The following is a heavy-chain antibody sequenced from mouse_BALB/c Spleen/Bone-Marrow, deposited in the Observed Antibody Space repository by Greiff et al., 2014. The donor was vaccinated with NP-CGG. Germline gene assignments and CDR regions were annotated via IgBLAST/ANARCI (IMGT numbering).Heavy chain of an antibody. CDR3: AREGDGAY. V-gene: IGHV5-4*02. D-gene: IGHD3-3*01. J-gene: IGHJ3*01. CDR1: GFTFSDYY. CDR2: ISDGGSYT. Sequence: VQLKPSGGGLVKPGGSLKLSCAASGFTFSDYYMYWVRQTPEKRLEWVATISDGGSYTYYPDSVKGRFTISRDNAKNNLYLQMSSLKSEDTAMYYCAREGDGAYWGQGTLVTVSA.